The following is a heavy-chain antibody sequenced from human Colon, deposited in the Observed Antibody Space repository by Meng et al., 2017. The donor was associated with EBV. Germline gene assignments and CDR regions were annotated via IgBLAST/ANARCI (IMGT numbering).Heavy chain of an antibody. V-gene: IGHV2-5*02. CDR3: ALFTRSWFDP. CDR1: GFSLSSSEVG. Sequence: QITLKESGPTLVKPTQTLTLTCTFSGFSLSSSEVGVGWIRQPPGKALEWLAVIYWDDDKRYSPSLKSRLTITKDTSKNQVVLTLTNMDPVDTAIYYCALFTRSWFDPWGQGTLVTVSS. J-gene: IGHJ5*02. D-gene: IGHD2-2*01. CDR2: IYWDDDK.